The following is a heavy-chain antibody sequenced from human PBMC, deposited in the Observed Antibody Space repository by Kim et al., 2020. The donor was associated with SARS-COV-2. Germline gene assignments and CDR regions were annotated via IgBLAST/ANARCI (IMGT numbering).Heavy chain of an antibody. J-gene: IGHJ2*01. CDR1: GFTFDSYG. D-gene: IGHD5-18*01. CDR2: IWPDGSQK. CDR3: ARVLDTHYFDL. V-gene: IGHV3-33*01. Sequence: GGSLRLSCAASGFTFDSYGMHWVRQGPGKGLEWGAIIWPDGSQKYSAASGRGRFTISRDNSKSMLYRQMNSLRAEDTVEYYGARVLDTHYFDLWGRGTL.